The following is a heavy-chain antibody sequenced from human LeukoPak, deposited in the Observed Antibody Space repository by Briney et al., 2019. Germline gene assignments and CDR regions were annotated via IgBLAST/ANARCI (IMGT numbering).Heavy chain of an antibody. Sequence: SETLSLTCTVSGYFISSGYYWGWIRQPPGKGLEWIGNIYHGGTTYYNPSLKSRVTISVDTSKNQFSLKLNSVTAADTAVYYCARVWIASGSYYDDRGAFDYWGQGTLVTVSS. CDR1: GYFISSGYY. CDR3: ARVWIASGSYYDDRGAFDY. D-gene: IGHD1-26*01. J-gene: IGHJ4*02. V-gene: IGHV4-38-2*02. CDR2: IYHGGTT.